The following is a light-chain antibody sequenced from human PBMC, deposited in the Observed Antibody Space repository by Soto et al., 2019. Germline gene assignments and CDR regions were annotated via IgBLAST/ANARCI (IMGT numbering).Light chain of an antibody. V-gene: IGKV3-15*01. J-gene: IGKJ5*01. Sequence: EIVMTQSPSTLSVSPGEGATLSCMASQIVSSNLTWYQQKPFQSPSLLIYGASTRATGVPASFSGSGSGTAFTLTISSLEHEDFAVYYCQQRRNWPPITVGQGTRLEIK. CDR3: QQRRNWPPIT. CDR1: QIVSSN. CDR2: GAS.